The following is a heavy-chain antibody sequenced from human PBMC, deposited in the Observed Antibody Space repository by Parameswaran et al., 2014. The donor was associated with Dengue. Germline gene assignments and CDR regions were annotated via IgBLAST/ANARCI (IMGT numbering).Heavy chain of an antibody. CDR3: ARGDHYYYTMDV. Sequence: VRQAPGKGPEWIGYFYYTGSTGYNPSLKSRVTISADTSKNQISLRLKSVTAADTAVYYCARGDHYYYTMDVWGQGTTVTVSS. CDR2: FYYTGST. V-gene: IGHV4-59*01. J-gene: IGHJ6*02.